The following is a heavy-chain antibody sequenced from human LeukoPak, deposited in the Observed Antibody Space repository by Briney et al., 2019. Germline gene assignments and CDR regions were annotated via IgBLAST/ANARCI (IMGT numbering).Heavy chain of an antibody. D-gene: IGHD6-6*01. J-gene: IGHJ5*02. V-gene: IGHV4-61*02. Sequence: SETLSLTCTVSGGSISSGSYYWSWIRQPAGKGLEWIGRIYTSGSTNYNPSLKSRVTMSVDTSKNQSSLKLSSVTAADTAVYYCARYSSSSRRWFDPWGQGTLVTVSS. CDR1: GGSISSGSYY. CDR2: IYTSGST. CDR3: ARYSSSSRRWFDP.